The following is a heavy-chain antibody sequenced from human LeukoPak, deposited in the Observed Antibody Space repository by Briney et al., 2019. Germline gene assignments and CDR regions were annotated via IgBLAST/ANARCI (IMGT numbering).Heavy chain of an antibody. Sequence: ASVKVSCKASGYTFTSYDMHWVRQAPGQGLEWMGIINPSGDSTSYAQKFQGRVTMTRDTSTSTVYMELSSLRSEDTAVYHCESALYCCADCYAGPCSFEYWGQGTLVTVSS. D-gene: IGHD2-21*01. V-gene: IGHV1-46*01. CDR2: INPSGDST. CDR3: ESALYCCADCYAGPCSFEY. CDR1: GYTFTSYD. J-gene: IGHJ4*02.